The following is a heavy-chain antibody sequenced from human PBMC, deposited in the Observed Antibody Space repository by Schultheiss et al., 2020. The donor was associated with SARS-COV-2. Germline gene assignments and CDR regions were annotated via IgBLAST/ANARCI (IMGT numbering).Heavy chain of an antibody. CDR1: GGSFSGYY. V-gene: IGHV4-34*01. Sequence: ESLKISCAVYGGSFSGYYWSWIRQPPGKGLEWIGEINHSGSTNYNPSLKSRVTISVDTSKNQFSLKLSSVTAADTAVYYCARGHCSSTSCYLDYWGQGTLVTVSS. D-gene: IGHD2-2*01. J-gene: IGHJ4*02. CDR2: INHSGST. CDR3: ARGHCSSTSCYLDY.